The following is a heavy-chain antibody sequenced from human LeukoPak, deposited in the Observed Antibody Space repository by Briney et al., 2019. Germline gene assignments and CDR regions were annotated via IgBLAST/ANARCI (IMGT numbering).Heavy chain of an antibody. J-gene: IGHJ2*01. Sequence: PGGSLRLSCAASGFTFSTYAMHWVRQAPGKGLEWVAVIWYDGSNKYYADSVKGRFTISRDNSENTLYLQMNSLRAEDTAVYYCARGGVVGATDYRYFDLWGRGTLVTVSS. CDR3: ARGGVVGATDYRYFDL. CDR2: IWYDGSNK. D-gene: IGHD1-26*01. V-gene: IGHV3-33*01. CDR1: GFTFSTYA.